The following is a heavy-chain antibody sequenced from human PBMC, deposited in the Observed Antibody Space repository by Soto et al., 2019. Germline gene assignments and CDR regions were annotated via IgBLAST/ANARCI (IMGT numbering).Heavy chain of an antibody. D-gene: IGHD5-18*01. Sequence: GESLKISCKGSGYSFTSYWIGWVRQMPGKGLEWMGIIYPGDSDTRYSPSFQGQVTISADKSISTAYLQWSSLKASDTAMYYCASSSYGTYYYYGMDVWGQGTTVTVSS. CDR2: IYPGDSDT. CDR1: GYSFTSYW. CDR3: ASSSYGTYYYYGMDV. V-gene: IGHV5-51*01. J-gene: IGHJ6*02.